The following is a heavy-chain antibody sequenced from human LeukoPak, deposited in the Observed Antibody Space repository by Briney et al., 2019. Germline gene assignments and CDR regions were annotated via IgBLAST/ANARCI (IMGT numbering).Heavy chain of an antibody. CDR3: ARALEYYDSSGLLDY. J-gene: IGHJ4*02. Sequence: SETLSLTCTVSGGSISSSSYYWGWIRQPPGKVLEWIGSIYYSGSTYYSPSLKSRVTISVDTSKNQFSLKLSSVTAADTAVYYCARALEYYDSSGLLDYWGQGTLVTVSS. D-gene: IGHD3-22*01. CDR1: GGSISSSSYY. CDR2: IYYSGST. V-gene: IGHV4-39*07.